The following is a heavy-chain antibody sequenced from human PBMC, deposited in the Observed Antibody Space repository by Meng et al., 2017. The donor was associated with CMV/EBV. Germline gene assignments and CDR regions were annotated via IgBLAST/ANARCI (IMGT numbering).Heavy chain of an antibody. J-gene: IGHJ4*02. CDR3: ALAEYSSSLFDY. CDR1: GYTLTSYY. V-gene: IGHV1-46*01. Sequence: DEVRKPGAEGKVSSKASGYTLTSYYMHWVRQATGQGLEWMGTINPSGGSTSYAQKFQGRVTMTRDTSTSTVYMELSSLRSEDTAVYYCALAEYSSSLFDYWGQGTLVTVSS. CDR2: INPSGGST. D-gene: IGHD6-13*01.